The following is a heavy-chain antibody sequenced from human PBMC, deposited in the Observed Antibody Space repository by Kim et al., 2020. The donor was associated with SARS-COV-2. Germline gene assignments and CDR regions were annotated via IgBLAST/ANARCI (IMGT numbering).Heavy chain of an antibody. D-gene: IGHD4-17*01. CDR2: IYSGGST. Sequence: GGSLRLSCAASGFTVSSNYMSWVRQAPGKGLEWVSVIYSGGSTYYSDSAMGRFTIFSDNSKNTLYLQMNSLRADDTAVYYCTKDPDYFANGWYYDLCGRG. CDR3: TKDPDYFANGWYYDL. V-gene: IGHV3-53*05. J-gene: IGHJ2*01. CDR1: GFTVSSNY.